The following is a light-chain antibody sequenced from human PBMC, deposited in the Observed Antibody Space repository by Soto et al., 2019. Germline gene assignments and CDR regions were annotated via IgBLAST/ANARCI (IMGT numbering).Light chain of an antibody. CDR2: GAS. Sequence: EIEMTQSPSSLSASIGDRVTIPCRASQSISTYFNVYQQKPGKAPKLLICGASNLHIGVPSRFSGSGSGTEFTLTINNLQREDFATYYCQESFFTLGTFGRRTKVDIK. CDR3: QESFFTLGT. J-gene: IGKJ1*01. V-gene: IGKV1-39*01. CDR1: QSISTY.